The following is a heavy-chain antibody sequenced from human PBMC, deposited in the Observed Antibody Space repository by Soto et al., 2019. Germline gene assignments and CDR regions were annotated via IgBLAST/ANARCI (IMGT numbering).Heavy chain of an antibody. J-gene: IGHJ4*01. CDR2: INHSGST. D-gene: IGHD6-25*01. CDR1: GGSVSSGSYY. V-gene: IGHV4-39*06. Sequence: SETLSLTCTVSGGSVSSGSYYWSWIRQPPGKGLEWIGEINHSGSTNCNPSLKSRVSISVDTSKNQFPLRLTSVTAADTALYYCATMWSGYNSYWGHGILVTVSS. CDR3: ATMWSGYNSY.